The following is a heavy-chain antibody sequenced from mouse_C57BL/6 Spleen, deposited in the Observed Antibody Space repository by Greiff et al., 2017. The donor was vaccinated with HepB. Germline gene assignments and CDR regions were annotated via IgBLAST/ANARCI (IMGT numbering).Heavy chain of an antibody. J-gene: IGHJ1*03. D-gene: IGHD2-2*01. CDR1: GYTFTSYW. CDR2: IDPSDSET. V-gene: IGHV1-52*01. CDR3: ARFYYGYDGYFDV. Sequence: VQLQQPGAELVRPGSSVKLSCKASGYTFTSYWMHWVKQRPIQGLEWIGNIDPSDSETHYNQKFKDKATLTVDKSSSTAYMQLSSLTSEDSAVYYCARFYYGYDGYFDVWGTGTTVTVSS.